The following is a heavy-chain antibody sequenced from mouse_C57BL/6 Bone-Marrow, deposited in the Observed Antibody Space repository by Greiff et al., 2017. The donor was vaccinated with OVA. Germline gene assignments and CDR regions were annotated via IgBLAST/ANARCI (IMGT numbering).Heavy chain of an antibody. CDR2: ISSGGDYI. CDR1: GFTFSSYA. J-gene: IGHJ1*03. D-gene: IGHD1-1*01. CDR3: TRGDYYGSSFNWYFDV. Sequence: EVMLVESGAGLVKPGGSLKLSCAASGFTFSSYAMSWVRQTPEKRLEWVAYISSGGDYIYYADTVKGRFTISRDNARNTLYLQMSSLKSEDTAMYYCTRGDYYGSSFNWYFDVWGTGTTVTVSS. V-gene: IGHV5-9-1*02.